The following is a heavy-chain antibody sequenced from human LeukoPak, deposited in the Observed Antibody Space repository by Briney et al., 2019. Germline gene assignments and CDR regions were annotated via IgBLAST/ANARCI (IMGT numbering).Heavy chain of an antibody. V-gene: IGHV4-4*07. D-gene: IGHD7-27*01. CDR3: ARGAGDDLDY. Sequence: PSETLSLTCTVSGGSISNYYWNWIRQPAGKGLEWIGRIYGTGSTTYNPSLKRRVTMSSDTSKNQLSLKLTSVTAVDTAVYYCARGAGDDLDYWGQGTLVSVSS. CDR1: GGSISNYY. CDR2: IYGTGST. J-gene: IGHJ4*02.